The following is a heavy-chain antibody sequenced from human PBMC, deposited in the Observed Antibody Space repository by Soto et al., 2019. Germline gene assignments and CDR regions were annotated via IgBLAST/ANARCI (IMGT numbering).Heavy chain of an antibody. J-gene: IGHJ4*02. V-gene: IGHV3-23*01. CDR3: TLRYSASPCTIDY. CDR1: GCTFESYA. Sequence: GGSVRLSCAASGCTFESYAMNCVVHAPGKEPEWVSGISGSGDRAYHANSVKGRCTSSRDNSNKKMYPQANTLRDEETAVYYCTLRYSASPCTIDYCGQGNSVTGS. D-gene: IGHD1-26*01. CDR2: ISGSGDRA.